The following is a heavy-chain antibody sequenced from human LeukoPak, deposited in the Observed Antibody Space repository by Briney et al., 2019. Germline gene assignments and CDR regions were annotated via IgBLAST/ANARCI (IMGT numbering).Heavy chain of an antibody. CDR2: IRYDGSNK. D-gene: IGHD3-22*01. CDR1: GFTFSNFG. V-gene: IGHV3-30*02. Sequence: GGSLRLSCAASGFTFSNFGMHWVRQAPGKGLEGVAFIRYDGSNKYYADSVKGRFTISRDNSKNTLYLQMNSLRVEDTAVYYCAKYAPVTMIVSFGWGQGTLVTVSS. J-gene: IGHJ4*02. CDR3: AKYAPVTMIVSFG.